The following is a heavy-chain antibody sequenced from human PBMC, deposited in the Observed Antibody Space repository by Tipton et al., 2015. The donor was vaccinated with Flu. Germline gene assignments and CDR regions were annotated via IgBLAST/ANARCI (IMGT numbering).Heavy chain of an antibody. CDR3: ARHTGDSVRGVIDY. V-gene: IGHV4-38-2*01. CDR2: IYHSGTT. D-gene: IGHD3-10*02. CDR1: GYSIRSAYY. Sequence: TLSLTCSVSGYSIRSAYYWGWVRRPPGKGLEWIGTIYHSGTTYYNPSLKSRLTISVGTSKNQFSLRLSSVTAADTAVYYCARHTGDSVRGVIDYWGQGTLATVSS. J-gene: IGHJ4*02.